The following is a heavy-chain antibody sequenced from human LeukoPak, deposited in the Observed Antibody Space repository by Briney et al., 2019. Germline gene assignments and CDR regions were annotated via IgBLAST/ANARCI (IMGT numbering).Heavy chain of an antibody. D-gene: IGHD6-13*01. J-gene: IGHJ5*02. CDR1: GGSFSGYY. CDR3: ALSRAGWFDP. Sequence: NPSETLSLTCAVYGGSFSGYYWSWIRQPPGKGLEWIGEINHSGSTNYNPSLKSRVTISVDTSKNQFSLKLSSVTAADTAVYYCALSRAGWFDPWGQGTLVTVSS. V-gene: IGHV4-34*01. CDR2: INHSGST.